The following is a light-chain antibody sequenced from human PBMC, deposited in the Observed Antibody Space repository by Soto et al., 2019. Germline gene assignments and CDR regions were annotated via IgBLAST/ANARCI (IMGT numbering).Light chain of an antibody. V-gene: IGKV3-11*01. Sequence: EVVLTQSPDTLSLSPGDRATLSCRASQSVSTYLAWYQQKPGQAPRLLIYDASNRATGIPARFSGSGSGTDFTLTISSLEPEDFAVYYCQQHSDWPPITFGQGTRLDI. J-gene: IGKJ5*01. CDR2: DAS. CDR1: QSVSTY. CDR3: QQHSDWPPIT.